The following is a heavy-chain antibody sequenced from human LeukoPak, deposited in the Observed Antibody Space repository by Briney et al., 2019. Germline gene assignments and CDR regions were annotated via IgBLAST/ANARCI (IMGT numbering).Heavy chain of an antibody. CDR1: GFTFSHYA. V-gene: IGHV3-30*02. CDR2: IRYDGSNK. D-gene: IGHD5-12*01. J-gene: IGHJ3*02. Sequence: GGSLRLSCAASGFTFSHYAMHWVRQAPGKGLEWVAFIRYDGSNKYYADSVKGRFTISRDNSKNTLYLQMNSLRAEDTAVYYCAKVVNSGYARDAFDIWGQGTMVTVSS. CDR3: AKVVNSGYARDAFDI.